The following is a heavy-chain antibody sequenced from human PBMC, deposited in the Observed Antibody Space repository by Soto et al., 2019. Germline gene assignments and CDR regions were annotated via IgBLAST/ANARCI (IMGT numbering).Heavy chain of an antibody. CDR2: ISAYNGNT. V-gene: IGHV1-18*01. D-gene: IGHD3-22*01. Sequence: QVQLVQSGAEVKKPGASVKVSCKASGYTFTSYGISWVRQAPGQGLEWMGWISAYNGNTNYAQKLQGRVTMTTDTSTSSAYMELRSLRSDDTAVYYCARGSYYDSSGPGSDMDVWGQGTTVTVSS. J-gene: IGHJ6*02. CDR1: GYTFTSYG. CDR3: ARGSYYDSSGPGSDMDV.